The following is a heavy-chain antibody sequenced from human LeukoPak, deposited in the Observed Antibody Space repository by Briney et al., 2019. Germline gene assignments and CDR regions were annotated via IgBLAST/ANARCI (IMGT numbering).Heavy chain of an antibody. CDR1: GFTFNNYW. V-gene: IGHV3-7*01. CDR2: IKQGGSDK. Sequence: PGGSLRLSCVASGFTFNNYWMSWVRQAPGKGLEWVAKIKQGGSDKYYVDSVKGRFTISRDNAKNSLYLQMNSLRAEDTAVYYCGSGGWDFDYWGQGTLVTVCS. D-gene: IGHD6-19*01. J-gene: IGHJ4*02. CDR3: GSGGWDFDY.